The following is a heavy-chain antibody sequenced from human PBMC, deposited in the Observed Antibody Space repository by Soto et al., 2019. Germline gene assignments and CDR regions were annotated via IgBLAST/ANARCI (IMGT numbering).Heavy chain of an antibody. J-gene: IGHJ6*02. CDR2: IYPGDSDI. CDR1: GYSFATYW. D-gene: IGHD1-26*01. Sequence: GESLKISCKASGYSFATYWIGWVRQMPGKGLEWMGIIYPGDSDIRYSPSFEGQVTISADKSISTAYLQWGSLKASDTAMYYSARRRGSGNDYYYNYGMDVWGQGTTVTVSS. V-gene: IGHV5-51*01. CDR3: ARRRGSGNDYYYNYGMDV.